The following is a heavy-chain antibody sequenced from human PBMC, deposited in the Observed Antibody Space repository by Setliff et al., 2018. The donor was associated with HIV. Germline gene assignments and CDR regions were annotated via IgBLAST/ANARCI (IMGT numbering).Heavy chain of an antibody. V-gene: IGHV4-38-2*02. CDR2: ISHGGTM. Sequence: SETLSLTCTVSDFSISNVHYWGWIRQSPGKGLEWIGSISHGGTMYYRPSLKSRLSISIDTSKNQFSLKVNSVTAADTAMYFCARESPDGLDCWGQGTLVTAPQ. CDR1: DFSISNVHY. D-gene: IGHD2-8*01. CDR3: ARESPDGLDC. J-gene: IGHJ4*02.